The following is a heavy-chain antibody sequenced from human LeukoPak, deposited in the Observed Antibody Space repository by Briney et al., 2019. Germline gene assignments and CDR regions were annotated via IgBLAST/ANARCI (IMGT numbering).Heavy chain of an antibody. J-gene: IGHJ6*02. V-gene: IGHV1-18*01. CDR3: ARDLASGYATSYYYYGMDV. CDR1: GYTFTSYG. CDR2: IGAYNGNT. Sequence: ASVKVSCKASGYTFTSYGISWVRQAPGQGLEWMGWIGAYNGNTNYAQKLQGRVTMTTDTSTSTAYMELRSLRSDDTAVYYCARDLASGYATSYYYYGMDVWGQGTTVTVSS. D-gene: IGHD3-3*01.